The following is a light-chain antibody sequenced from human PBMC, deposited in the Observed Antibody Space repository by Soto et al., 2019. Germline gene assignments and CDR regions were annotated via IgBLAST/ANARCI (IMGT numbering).Light chain of an antibody. CDR1: QNFDRC. J-gene: IGKJ2*03. CDR3: QHYNSYPYS. CDR2: RAS. V-gene: IGKV1-5*03. Sequence: DIHMTQSPSTLSASVGDRVVITCRASQNFDRCLAWYQQKQRRAPQLLISRASFPESGVPRRFTGSGSGTEFTLTNTSLQPDDFATYFCQHYNSYPYSFGQGTKLEI.